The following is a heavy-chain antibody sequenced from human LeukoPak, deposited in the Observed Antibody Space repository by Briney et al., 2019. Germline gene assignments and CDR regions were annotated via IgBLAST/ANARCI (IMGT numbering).Heavy chain of an antibody. CDR2: ISQTGRIE. J-gene: IGHJ6*03. V-gene: IGHV3-30*04. D-gene: IGHD2-15*01. Sequence: GGSLRLSCAASGFPFTTYVVHWVRQAPGKGLEWVAVISQTGRIETYAGSVKGRFTISRDNAKNTVYLQMNSLKPDDTAVYYCARDRAVALPTYYYYMDVWGKGTAVTVSS. CDR3: ARDRAVALPTYYYYMDV. CDR1: GFPFTTYV.